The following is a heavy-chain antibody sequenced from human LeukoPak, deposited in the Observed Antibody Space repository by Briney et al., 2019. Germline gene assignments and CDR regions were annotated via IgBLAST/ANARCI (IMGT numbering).Heavy chain of an antibody. V-gene: IGHV3-21*01. CDR1: GFTFSSYT. CDR3: ARDVYGDYANDY. Sequence: PGGSLRLSCAASGFTFSSYTMNWVRQAPGEGLEWVSSITGSGSDIYYADPVKGRFTISRDNAKNSLYLQMNSLRAEDTAVYYCARDVYGDYANDYWGQGTLVTVSS. CDR2: ITGSGSDI. D-gene: IGHD4-17*01. J-gene: IGHJ4*02.